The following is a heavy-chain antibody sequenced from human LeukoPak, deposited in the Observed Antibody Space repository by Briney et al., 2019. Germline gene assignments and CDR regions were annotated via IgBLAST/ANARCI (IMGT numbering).Heavy chain of an antibody. CDR1: GYTFTIYY. D-gene: IGHD3-9*01. Sequence: ASVTVSFKASGYTFTIYYMHWVRQAPGQGLEWMGIINPSGGSTSYAQKFQGRVTMTRDTSTSTAYMELSSLRSEDTAVYYCARRGVNTDYYDIATNSYSPRYYFDFWGQGTLVTVSS. CDR3: ARRGVNTDYYDIATNSYSPRYYFDF. V-gene: IGHV1-46*01. J-gene: IGHJ4*02. CDR2: INPSGGST.